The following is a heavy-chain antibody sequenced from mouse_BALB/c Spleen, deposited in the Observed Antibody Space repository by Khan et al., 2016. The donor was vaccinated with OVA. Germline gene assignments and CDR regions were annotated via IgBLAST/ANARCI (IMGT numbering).Heavy chain of an antibody. CDR2: ISYSGVT. J-gene: IGHJ2*01. Sequence: EVELVESGPGLVKPSQSLSLTCTVTGYSITSGYAWNWIRQFPGNKLEWMGYISYSGVTSYNPSLKSRISITRDTSKNQFFLQLNSLTTEDTATYYCARGNYYGYYFDYWGQGTTLTDSS. D-gene: IGHD1-1*01. CDR3: ARGNYYGYYFDY. V-gene: IGHV3-2*02. CDR1: GYSITSGYA.